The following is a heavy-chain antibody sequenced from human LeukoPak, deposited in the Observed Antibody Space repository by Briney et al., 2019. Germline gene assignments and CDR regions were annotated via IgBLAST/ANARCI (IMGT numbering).Heavy chain of an antibody. CDR2: IWYDGSNK. Sequence: GGSLRLSCAASGFTFSSYGMHWVRQAPGTGLEWVAVIWYDGSNKYYADSVKGRFTISRDNSKNTLYLQMNSLRAEDTAVYYCAIDKGSSTSCYAGNGGYFDYWGQGTLVTVSS. D-gene: IGHD2-2*01. V-gene: IGHV3-33*01. J-gene: IGHJ4*02. CDR1: GFTFSSYG. CDR3: AIDKGSSTSCYAGNGGYFDY.